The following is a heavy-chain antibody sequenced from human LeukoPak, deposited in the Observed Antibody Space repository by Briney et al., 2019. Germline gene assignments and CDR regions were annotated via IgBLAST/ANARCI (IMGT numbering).Heavy chain of an antibody. CDR1: GFTFSDYY. CDR2: ISGNSRTI. J-gene: IGHJ4*02. V-gene: IGHV3-11*04. CDR3: ARRYYSDSSGYLY. D-gene: IGHD3-22*01. Sequence: PGGSLRLSCAASGFTFSDYYMSWIRQAPGRGLEWVSYISGNSRTIYYADSVKGRFTISRDNAKNSLNLQMNSLRAEDTAVYYCARRYYSDSSGYLYWGQGTLVTVSS.